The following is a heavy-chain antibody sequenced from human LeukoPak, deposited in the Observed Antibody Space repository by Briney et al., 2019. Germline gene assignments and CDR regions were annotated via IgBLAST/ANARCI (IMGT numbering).Heavy chain of an antibody. Sequence: PGGSLRLSCAASGFTFSSYSMNWVRQAPGKGLEWVSSISSSSSYIYYADSVKGRFTISRDNAKNSLYLQMNSLRAEDTAVYLCARDGAARGSGSFGDWGQGTLVTVSS. D-gene: IGHD3-10*01. CDR2: ISSSSSYI. CDR1: GFTFSSYS. J-gene: IGHJ4*02. CDR3: ARDGAARGSGSFGD. V-gene: IGHV3-21*01.